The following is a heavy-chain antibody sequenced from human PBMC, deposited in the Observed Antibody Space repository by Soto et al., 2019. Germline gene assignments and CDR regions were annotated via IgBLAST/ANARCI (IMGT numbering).Heavy chain of an antibody. D-gene: IGHD6-6*01. J-gene: IGHJ6*02. CDR1: GGSISSYY. V-gene: IGHV4-59*01. Sequence: QVQLQESGPGLVKPSETLSLTCTVSGGSISSYYWSWIRQPPGKGLEWIGYIYYSGSTNYNPSLKSRVTISVDTSKNQFSLKLSSVTAADTAVYYCARATGQLVPGNYYYYGMDVWGQGTTVTVSS. CDR2: IYYSGST. CDR3: ARATGQLVPGNYYYYGMDV.